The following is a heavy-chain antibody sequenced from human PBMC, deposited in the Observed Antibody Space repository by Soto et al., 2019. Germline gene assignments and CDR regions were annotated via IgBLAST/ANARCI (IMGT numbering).Heavy chain of an antibody. D-gene: IGHD2-15*01. CDR1: GYTFTSYG. V-gene: IGHV1-18*01. Sequence: ASVKVSCKASGYTFTSYGISGVRQAPGQGLEWMGWISAYNGNTNYAQKLQGRVTMTTDTSTSTAYMELRSLRSDDTAVYYCARGRYYCSGGSCYPWFDPCGQGTLVTVSS. CDR2: ISAYNGNT. CDR3: ARGRYYCSGGSCYPWFDP. J-gene: IGHJ5*02.